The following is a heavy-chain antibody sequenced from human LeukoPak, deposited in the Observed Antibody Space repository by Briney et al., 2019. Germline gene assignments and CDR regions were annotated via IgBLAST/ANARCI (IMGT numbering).Heavy chain of an antibody. CDR1: GFTFSSYW. J-gene: IGHJ4*02. V-gene: IGHV3-74*01. Sequence: GGSLRLSCAASGFTFSSYWMHWVRQDPGKGLVWVSRINSDGSSTSYADSVKGRFTISRDNAKNTLYLQMNSLRAEDTAVYYCARDPPRRTSDTAMGLFDYWGQGTLVTVSS. D-gene: IGHD5-18*01. CDR2: INSDGSST. CDR3: ARDPPRRTSDTAMGLFDY.